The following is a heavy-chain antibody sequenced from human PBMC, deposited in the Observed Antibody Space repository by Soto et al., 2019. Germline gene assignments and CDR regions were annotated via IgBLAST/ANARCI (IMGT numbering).Heavy chain of an antibody. CDR3: ARGSIAVPGTQLAY. D-gene: IGHD6-19*01. V-gene: IGHV1-3*01. Sequence: ASVKVSCKASGYTFTSYAMHWVRQAPGQRLEWMGWINAGNGNTKYSQKFQGRVTITRDTSASTAYMELSSLRSEDTAVYYCARGSIAVPGTQLAYWGQGTLVTVSS. CDR1: GYTFTSYA. CDR2: INAGNGNT. J-gene: IGHJ4*02.